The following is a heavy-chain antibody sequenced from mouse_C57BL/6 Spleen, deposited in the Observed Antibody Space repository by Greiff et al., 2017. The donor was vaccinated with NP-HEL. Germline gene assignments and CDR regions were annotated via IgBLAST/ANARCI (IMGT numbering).Heavy chain of an antibody. Sequence: QVQLQQPGAELVMPGASVKLSCKASGYTFTSYWMHWVKQRPGQGLEWIGEIDPSDSYTNYNQKFKGKSTLTVDKSSSTAYMQLRSLTSEDSAVYYCARGGYSNYPWFAYWGQGTLVTVSA. J-gene: IGHJ3*01. D-gene: IGHD2-5*01. CDR2: IDPSDSYT. CDR3: ARGGYSNYPWFAY. V-gene: IGHV1-69*01. CDR1: GYTFTSYW.